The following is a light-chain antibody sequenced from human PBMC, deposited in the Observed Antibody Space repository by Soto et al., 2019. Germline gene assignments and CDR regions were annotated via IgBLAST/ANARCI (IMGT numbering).Light chain of an antibody. V-gene: IGKV4-1*01. J-gene: IGKJ1*01. CDR2: WAS. CDR1: QSVLYSSNTQNY. Sequence: DIVMTQYPDSLAVSLGERATINCESSQSVLYSSNTQNYLDWYQQRPVQPPKLLIYWASTRDAGVPDRFSGSGSGNYFTLTISSLQAEDVAVYYCQQYYSPPLTFGQGTKVEIK. CDR3: QQYYSPPLT.